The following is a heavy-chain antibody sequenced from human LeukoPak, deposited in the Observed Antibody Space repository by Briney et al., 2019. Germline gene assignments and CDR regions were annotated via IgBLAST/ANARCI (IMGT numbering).Heavy chain of an antibody. D-gene: IGHD3-16*01. CDR1: GFTFSSYW. J-gene: IGHJ6*03. CDR2: INQAGRYK. Sequence: GGSLRLSCAASGFTFSSYWMSWVRQAPGKGVEGVANINQAGRYKYYVDSVKGRFTISRDNAKNSLYLQMNSLRAEDTAVYYCARDRQGDYYYYYMDVWGKGTTVTVSS. V-gene: IGHV3-7*01. CDR3: ARDRQGDYYYYYMDV.